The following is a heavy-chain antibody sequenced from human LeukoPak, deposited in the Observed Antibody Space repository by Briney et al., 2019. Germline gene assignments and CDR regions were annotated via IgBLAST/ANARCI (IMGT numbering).Heavy chain of an antibody. D-gene: IGHD6-19*01. V-gene: IGHV1-2*02. CDR2: INLNSAGT. Sequence: ASVKVSCKASGYTFTNYYIHWVRQAPGQGLEWLGWINLNSAGTKYAQKFQGRVTMTRDTSISTAYMELSRLRSDDTAVYYCARGRQTGYSSGWYRDYYYYYMDVWGKGTTVTISS. CDR1: GYTFTNYY. CDR3: ARGRQTGYSSGWYRDYYYYYMDV. J-gene: IGHJ6*03.